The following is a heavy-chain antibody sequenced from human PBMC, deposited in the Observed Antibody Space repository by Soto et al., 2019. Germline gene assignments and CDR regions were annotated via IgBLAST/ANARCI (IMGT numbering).Heavy chain of an antibody. V-gene: IGHV1-46*01. CDR1: GYTFTSYY. Sequence: ASVKVSCKASGYTFTSYYMHWVRQAPGQGLEWMGIINPSGGSTSYAQKFQGRVTMTRDTSTSTVYMELSSLRSEDTAVYYCARDLGYYVPSYGMDVWGQGTTVTVSS. J-gene: IGHJ6*02. CDR2: INPSGGST. D-gene: IGHD3-10*02. CDR3: ARDLGYYVPSYGMDV.